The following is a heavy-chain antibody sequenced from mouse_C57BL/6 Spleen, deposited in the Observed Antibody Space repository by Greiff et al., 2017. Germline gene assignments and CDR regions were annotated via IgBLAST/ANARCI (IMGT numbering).Heavy chain of an antibody. J-gene: IGHJ3*01. CDR3: ARKHWYGSSYGFAY. CDR1: GFSLTSYG. V-gene: IGHV2-2*01. D-gene: IGHD1-1*01. CDR2: IWSGGST. Sequence: VQLQQSGPGLVQPSQSLSITCTVSGFSLTSYGVHWVRQSPGKGLEWLGVIWSGGSTDYNAAFISRLSISKDNSKSQVFFKMNSLQADDTAIYYCARKHWYGSSYGFAYWGQGTLVTVSA.